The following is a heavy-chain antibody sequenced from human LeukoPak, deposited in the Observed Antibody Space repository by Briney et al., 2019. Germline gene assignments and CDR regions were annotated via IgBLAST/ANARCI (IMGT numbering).Heavy chain of an antibody. CDR2: ISWNSGSI. D-gene: IGHD1-26*01. Sequence: PGGSLRLSCAASGFTFDDYAMHWVRQAPGKGLEWVSGISWNSGSIGYADSVKGRFTISRDNAKNSLYLQMNSLRAEDAALYYCAKDIARVGATYFDYWGQGTLVTVSS. CDR3: AKDIARVGATYFDY. J-gene: IGHJ4*02. CDR1: GFTFDDYA. V-gene: IGHV3-9*01.